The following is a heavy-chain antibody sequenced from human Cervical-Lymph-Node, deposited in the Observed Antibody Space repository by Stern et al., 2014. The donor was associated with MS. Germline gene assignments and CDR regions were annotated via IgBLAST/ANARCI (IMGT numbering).Heavy chain of an antibody. CDR2: IYHSGTT. J-gene: IGHJ4*02. CDR1: GGSISSISSSNW. V-gene: IGHV4-4*02. D-gene: IGHD4-11*01. CDR3: ARVHDYTNYFDY. Sequence: QVQLQESGPGLVKPSGTLSLTCAVSGGSISSISSSNWWSWVRQSPGKGLEWLGEIYHSGTTNYKPSLKSRLTISADKSNNRLSLRLTSVTVADTAVYYCARVHDYTNYFDYWGQGILVTVSS.